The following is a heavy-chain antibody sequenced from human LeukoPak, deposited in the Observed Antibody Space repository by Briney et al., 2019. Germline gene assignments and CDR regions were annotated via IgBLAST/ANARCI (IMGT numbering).Heavy chain of an antibody. CDR1: GGSISSSSYY. J-gene: IGHJ5*02. V-gene: IGHV4-39*07. D-gene: IGHD3-10*01. CDR3: ARGLWFGEFEAPHWFDP. CDR2: IYYSGST. Sequence: SETLSLTCTVSGGSISSSSYYWGWIRQPPGKGLEWIGSIYYSGSTYYNPSLKSRVTISVDTSKNQFSLKLSSVTAADTAVYYCARGLWFGEFEAPHWFDPWGQGTLVTVSS.